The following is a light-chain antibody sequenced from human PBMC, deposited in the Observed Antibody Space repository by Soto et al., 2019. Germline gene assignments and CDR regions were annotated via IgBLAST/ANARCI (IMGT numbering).Light chain of an antibody. V-gene: IGKV3-15*01. CDR1: QSFSSN. CDR2: GAS. J-gene: IGKJ5*01. Sequence: EMLLTQSPAAVSLSPEERASLSCSASQSFSSNLSCYQQKHGQAPRLLIYGASTRATGVQARFSGSGSGTEFSLTISSLQSEDFAVYYCQEYNNWPRTFGQGTRLE. CDR3: QEYNNWPRT.